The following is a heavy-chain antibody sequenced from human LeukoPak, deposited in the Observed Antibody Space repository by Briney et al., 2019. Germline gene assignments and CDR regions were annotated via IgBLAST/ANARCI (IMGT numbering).Heavy chain of an antibody. V-gene: IGHV4-34*01. CDR2: IYYSGST. J-gene: IGHJ5*02. CDR3: ARDREAAAGTRWFDP. Sequence: SETLSLTCAVYGGSFSGYYWSWIRRPPGKGLEWIGSIYYSGSTYYNPSLKSRVTISVDTSKNQFSLKLSSVTAADTAVYYCARDREAAAGTRWFDPWGQGTLVTVSS. CDR1: GGSFSGYY. D-gene: IGHD6-13*01.